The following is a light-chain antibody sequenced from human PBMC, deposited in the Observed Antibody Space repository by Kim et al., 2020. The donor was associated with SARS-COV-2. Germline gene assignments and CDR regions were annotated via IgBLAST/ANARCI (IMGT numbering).Light chain of an antibody. J-gene: IGLJ2*01. CDR1: SLRSYY. CDR3: NSRDSNDNVV. Sequence: VALGQTVRITCQGDSLRSYYATWYQQKPGQAPTLVIYGKNNRPSGIPDRFSGSSSGNTASLTITGTQAGDEADYYCNSRDSNDNVVFGGGTKVTVL. V-gene: IGLV3-19*01. CDR2: GKN.